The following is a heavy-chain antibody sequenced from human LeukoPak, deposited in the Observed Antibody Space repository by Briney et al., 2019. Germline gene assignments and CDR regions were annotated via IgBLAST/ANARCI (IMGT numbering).Heavy chain of an antibody. CDR3: AKVGGYCISTSCYAYFDF. CDR1: GITFSSYA. J-gene: IGHJ4*02. V-gene: IGHV3-23*01. CDR2: ISSSGDST. Sequence: GGSLRLSCAASGITFSSYAMSWVRQAPGKGLEWISSISSSGDSTHFADSVMGWFTISRDTSKNTLYLQMNSLRVEDTAVYYCAKVGGYCISTSCYAYFDFWGQGTLVTVSS. D-gene: IGHD2-2*01.